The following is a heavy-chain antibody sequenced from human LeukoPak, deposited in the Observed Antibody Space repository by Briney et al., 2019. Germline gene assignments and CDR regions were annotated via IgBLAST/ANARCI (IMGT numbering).Heavy chain of an antibody. J-gene: IGHJ4*02. V-gene: IGHV3-7*01. D-gene: IGHD6-13*01. CDR1: GFTFSSYW. CDR2: IKQDGSEK. CDR3: ARVQAAEDY. Sequence: GGSLRLSCGASGFTFSSYWMSWVRQAPGRGLEWVANIKQDGSEKYYVDSVKGRFTISRDNAKNSLYLQMNSLRAEDTAVYYCARVQAAEDYWGQGTLVTVSS.